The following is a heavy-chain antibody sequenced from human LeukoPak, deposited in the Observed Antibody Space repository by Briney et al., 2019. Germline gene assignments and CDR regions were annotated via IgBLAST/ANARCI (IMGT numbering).Heavy chain of an antibody. CDR3: ARRRGSSWYARPGFAPTSWFDP. J-gene: IGHJ5*02. CDR1: GYSISSGYY. Sequence: PSETLSLTCTVSGYSISSGYYWGWIRQPPGKGLEWIGSIYHSGSTYYNPSLKSRVTISVDTSKNQFSLKLSSVTAADTAVYYCARRRGSSWYARPGFAPTSWFDPWGQGTLVTVSS. D-gene: IGHD6-13*01. V-gene: IGHV4-38-2*02. CDR2: IYHSGST.